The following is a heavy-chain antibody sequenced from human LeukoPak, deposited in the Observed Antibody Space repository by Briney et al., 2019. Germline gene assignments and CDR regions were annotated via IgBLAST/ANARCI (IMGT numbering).Heavy chain of an antibody. V-gene: IGHV4-38-2*02. CDR1: GYSISSGYY. Sequence: SETLSLTXTVSGYSISSGYYWGWIRQPPGKGLECIGSIYHSGSTYYNPSLKSRVTISVDTSKNQFSLKLSSVTAADTAVYYCARDGPGSSSWYGGFYMDVWGKGTTVTVSS. CDR3: ARDGPGSSSWYGGFYMDV. J-gene: IGHJ6*03. D-gene: IGHD6-13*01. CDR2: IYHSGST.